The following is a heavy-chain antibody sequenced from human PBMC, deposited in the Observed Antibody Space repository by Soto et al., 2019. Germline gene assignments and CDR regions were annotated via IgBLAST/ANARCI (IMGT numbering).Heavy chain of an antibody. Sequence: ASVKVSCKASGYTFTSYGISWVRQAPGQGLEWMGWISAYNGNTNYAQKLQGRVTMTTDTSTSTAYMELRSLRSDDTAVYYCARDSPYYDFWSGYYTGAFDIWGQGTMVTVSS. J-gene: IGHJ3*02. D-gene: IGHD3-3*01. CDR2: ISAYNGNT. CDR1: GYTFTSYG. CDR3: ARDSPYYDFWSGYYTGAFDI. V-gene: IGHV1-18*01.